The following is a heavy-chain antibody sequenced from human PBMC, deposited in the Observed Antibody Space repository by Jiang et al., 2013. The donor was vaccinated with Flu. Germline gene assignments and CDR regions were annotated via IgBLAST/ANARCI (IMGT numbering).Heavy chain of an antibody. D-gene: IGHD3-3*01. J-gene: IGHJ5*02. CDR2: INAGNGNT. V-gene: IGHV1-3*01. Sequence: SGAEVKKPGASVTVSCKASGYSFNIYAMHWVRQAPGQRLEWMGWINAGNGNTKYSQKFQGRVTIFRDTSASTAYMELSSLTSEDTAVYYCARDRDYDFWSGDNWFDLLGPGNPGHRLL. CDR3: ARDRDYDFWSGDNWFDL. CDR1: GYSFNIYA.